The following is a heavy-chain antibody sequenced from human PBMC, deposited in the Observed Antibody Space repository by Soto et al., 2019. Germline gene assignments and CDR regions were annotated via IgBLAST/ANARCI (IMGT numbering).Heavy chain of an antibody. J-gene: IGHJ6*02. CDR1: GFTFSSYA. Sequence: GGSLRLSCAASGFTFSSYAMRWVRQAPGKGLEWVSAISGSGGSTYYADSVKGRFTISRDNSKNTLYLQMNSLRAEDTAVYYCAKEDGWELLPYYHGMDVWGQGTTVTVSS. CDR3: AKEDGWELLPYYHGMDV. V-gene: IGHV3-23*01. CDR2: ISGSGGST. D-gene: IGHD1-26*01.